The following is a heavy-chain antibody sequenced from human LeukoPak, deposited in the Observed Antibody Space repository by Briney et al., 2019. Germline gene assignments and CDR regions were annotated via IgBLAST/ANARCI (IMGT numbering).Heavy chain of an antibody. CDR2: INPSGGST. CDR3: ATPLGTYYYGSGSTQVPFDY. CDR1: GYTFTSYY. J-gene: IGHJ4*02. D-gene: IGHD3-10*01. V-gene: IGHV1-46*01. Sequence: ASVKASCKASGYTFTSYYMHWVRQAPGQGLEWMGIINPSGGSTSYAQKFQGRVTMTRDTSISTAYMELSRLRSDDTAVYYCATPLGTYYYGSGSTQVPFDYWGQGTLVTVSS.